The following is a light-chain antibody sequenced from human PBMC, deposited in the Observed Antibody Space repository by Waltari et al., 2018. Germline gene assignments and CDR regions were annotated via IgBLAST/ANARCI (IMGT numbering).Light chain of an antibody. V-gene: IGLV10-54*04. CDR1: NNNVGYDR. CDR2: RNN. J-gene: IGLJ3*02. Sequence: QAGLTQPPPVSKGVRQTATLTWTGNNNNVGYDRAPWLQQHQGHPPKLLFYRNNNRPSGISERFSASRSGSTASLPITGLQTEDEADYYCSAWDSSLSAWVFGGGTKLTVL. CDR3: SAWDSSLSAWV.